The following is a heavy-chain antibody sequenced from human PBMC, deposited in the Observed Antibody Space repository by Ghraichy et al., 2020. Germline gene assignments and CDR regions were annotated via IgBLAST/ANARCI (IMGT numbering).Heavy chain of an antibody. J-gene: IGHJ4*02. Sequence: SETLSLTCTVSGGSISSGGYYWSWIRQHPGKGLEWIGYIYYSGSTYYNPSLKSRVTISVDTSKNQFSLKLSSVTAADTAVYYCARDSPWNHGVDYWGQGTLVTVSS. CDR1: GGSISSGGYY. CDR3: ARDSPWNHGVDY. V-gene: IGHV4-31*03. CDR2: IYYSGST. D-gene: IGHD1-1*01.